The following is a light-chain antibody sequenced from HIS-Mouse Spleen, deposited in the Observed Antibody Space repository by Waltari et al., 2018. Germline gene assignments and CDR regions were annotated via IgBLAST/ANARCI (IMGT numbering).Light chain of an antibody. Sequence: QSVLTQPPSLSGAPGQRVTISCPGSSPHPRAGYAAHSYQPLPGTAPKLPIYGNSNRPSGVPDRFSGSKSGTSASLAITGLQAEDEADYYCQSYDSSLSGSVFGGGTKLTVL. V-gene: IGLV1-40*01. J-gene: IGLJ2*01. CDR3: QSYDSSLSGSV. CDR2: GNS. CDR1: SPHPRAGYA.